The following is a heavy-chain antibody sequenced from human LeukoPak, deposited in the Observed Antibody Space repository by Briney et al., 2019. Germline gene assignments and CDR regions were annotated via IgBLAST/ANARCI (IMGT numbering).Heavy chain of an antibody. CDR3: ARTSGGDGYNEKPYYYYYKNV. J-gene: IGHJ6*03. V-gene: IGHV4-31*03. Sequence: SQTLSLTCTVSGGSISSGGYYWSWIRQHPGKGLEWIGYIYYSGSTYYNPSLKSRVTISVDTSKNQFSLKLSSVTAADTAVYYCARTSGGDGYNEKPYYYYYKNVWGKGTTVTVSS. CDR1: GGSISSGGYY. D-gene: IGHD5-24*01. CDR2: IYYSGST.